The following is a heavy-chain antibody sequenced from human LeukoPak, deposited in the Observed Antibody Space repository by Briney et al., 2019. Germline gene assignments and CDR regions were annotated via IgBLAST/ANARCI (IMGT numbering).Heavy chain of an antibody. D-gene: IGHD3-10*01. CDR1: GFTFSNAW. J-gene: IGHJ5*02. Sequence: GSLRLSCAASGFTFSNAWMSWVRQAPGKGLEWVGRIKSKTDGGTTDYAAPVKGRFTISRDDSKNTLYLQMNSLKTEDTAVYYCTTDPGRRFGEARFDPWGQGTLVTVSS. CDR2: IKSKTDGGTT. CDR3: TTDPGRRFGEARFDP. V-gene: IGHV3-15*01.